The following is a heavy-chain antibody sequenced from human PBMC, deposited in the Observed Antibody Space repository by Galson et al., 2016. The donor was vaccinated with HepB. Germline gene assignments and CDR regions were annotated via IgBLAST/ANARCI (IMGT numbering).Heavy chain of an antibody. CDR2: IYPGDSDT. CDR3: VRIYYSRYFAQ. CDR1: GYTFTEYW. J-gene: IGHJ4*02. Sequence: QSGAEVKKPGESLKISCKGTGYTFTEYWIGWVRHMPGKGPEWVGFIYPGDSDTRYRPSLEGHVTISADKSITTAFLQWHSLKAADTAIYYCVRIYYSRYFAQWGQGTLVTVSS. V-gene: IGHV5-51*01. D-gene: IGHD2-15*01.